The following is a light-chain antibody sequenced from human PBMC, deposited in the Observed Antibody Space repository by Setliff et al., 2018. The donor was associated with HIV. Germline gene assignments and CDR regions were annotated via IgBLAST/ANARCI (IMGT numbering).Light chain of an antibody. CDR2: EVS. CDR1: SNDVGAYNY. Sequence: QSVLTQPASVSGSPGQSITVSCTGTSNDVGAYNYVSWYQQHPGKVPKLMIYEVSNRPSGVSNRFSGSKSGNTASLTISGLQAEDEADYYCSSYTYTSTPVFGTGTKVTV. J-gene: IGLJ1*01. CDR3: SSYTYTSTPV. V-gene: IGLV2-14*01.